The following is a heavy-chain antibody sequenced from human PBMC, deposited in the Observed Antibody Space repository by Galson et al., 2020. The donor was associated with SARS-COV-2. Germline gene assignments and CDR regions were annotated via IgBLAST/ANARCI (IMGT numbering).Heavy chain of an antibody. D-gene: IGHD6-13*01. V-gene: IGHV6-1*01. CDR3: AGRVAGAGSLHI. CDR1: GDSVSRNSAA. Sequence: SQTLSLTCAIPGDSVSRNSAAWNWIRQSPSRGLEWLGRTYYRSQWSTDYAVSVKSRITLNPDTSKNQFSLQLNSVTPEDTAIYYCAGRVAGAGSLHIWGQGTMVIVSS. CDR2: TYYRSQWST. J-gene: IGHJ3*02.